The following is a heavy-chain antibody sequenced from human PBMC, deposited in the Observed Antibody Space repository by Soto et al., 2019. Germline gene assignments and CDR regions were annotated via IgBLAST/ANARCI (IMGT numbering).Heavy chain of an antibody. J-gene: IGHJ6*02. V-gene: IGHV4-34*01. D-gene: IGHD3-3*01. CDR2: INHSGST. CDR1: GGSFSGYY. CDR3: ARDEVRYYDFSRQKYYYYGMDV. Sequence: SETLSLTCAVYGGSFSGYYWSWIRQPPGKGLEWIGEINHSGSTNYNPSLKSRVTISVDTSKNQFSLKLSSVTAADTAVYYCARDEVRYYDFSRQKYYYYGMDVWGQGTTVTVSS.